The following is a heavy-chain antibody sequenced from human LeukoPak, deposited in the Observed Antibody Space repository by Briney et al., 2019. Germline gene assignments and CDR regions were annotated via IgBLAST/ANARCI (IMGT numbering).Heavy chain of an antibody. D-gene: IGHD3-3*01. Sequence: GGSLRLSCAASGFTFGSYGIYWVRQAPGKGLEWVAGIRYDGSDRSYADPVKGRFTISRDNSKNTVDLQMNSLRAEDTAVYYCARDRPYYDFWSDPNYYYYYGMDVWGQGTTVTVSS. V-gene: IGHV3-33*01. J-gene: IGHJ6*02. CDR1: GFTFGSYG. CDR3: ARDRPYYDFWSDPNYYYYYGMDV. CDR2: IRYDGSDR.